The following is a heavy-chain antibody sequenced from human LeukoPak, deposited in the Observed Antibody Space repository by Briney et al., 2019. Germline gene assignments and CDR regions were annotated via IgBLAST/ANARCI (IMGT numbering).Heavy chain of an antibody. CDR2: IYHSGST. D-gene: IGHD5-12*01. CDR1: GYSISSGYY. J-gene: IGHJ4*02. CDR3: ARRKLRLFLY. V-gene: IGHV4-38-2*02. Sequence: SETLSLTCTVSGYSISSGYYWGWIRQPPGKGLEWIGSIYHSGSTYYNPSLKSRVTISVDTSKNQFSLKLSSVTAADTAVYYCARRKLRLFLYWGQGTLVTVSS.